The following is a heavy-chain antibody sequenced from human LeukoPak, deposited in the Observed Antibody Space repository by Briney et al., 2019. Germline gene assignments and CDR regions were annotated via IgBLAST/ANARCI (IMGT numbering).Heavy chain of an antibody. CDR2: ISGSGGST. Sequence: PGGSLRLSCAVSGFIFTGNYMTWVRLAPGKGLEWVSAISGSGGSTYYADSVKGRFTITRDNSKNTLYLQMNSLRAEDTAVYYCAKGIVVVPAAMRNDYNWFDPWGQGTLVTVSS. D-gene: IGHD2-2*01. J-gene: IGHJ5*02. CDR1: GFIFTGNY. CDR3: AKGIVVVPAAMRNDYNWFDP. V-gene: IGHV3-23*01.